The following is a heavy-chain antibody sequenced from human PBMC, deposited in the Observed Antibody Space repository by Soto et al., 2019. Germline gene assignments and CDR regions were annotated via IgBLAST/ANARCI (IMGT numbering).Heavy chain of an antibody. CDR2: IIPIIGII. CDR3: AGDPDSHYNDSHASSYP. D-gene: IGHD3-22*01. CDR1: GGTFSTYT. Sequence: QVQLVQSGAEVKKPGSSVKVSCKASGGTFSTYTITWVRQAPGQGLEWMGRIIPIIGIINYAQKFQGRVTIPAEKFTGTAYMELTRLRSDDTAVYYCAGDPDSHYNDSHASSYPWGQGTLVTVSS. J-gene: IGHJ5*02. V-gene: IGHV1-69*08.